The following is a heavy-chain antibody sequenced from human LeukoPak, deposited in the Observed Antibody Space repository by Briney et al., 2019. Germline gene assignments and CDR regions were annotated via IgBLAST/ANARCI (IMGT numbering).Heavy chain of an antibody. D-gene: IGHD3-9*01. CDR2: ITRSGST. CDR3: ARHFMGYYDILTGYSRAFDI. CDR1: GGSFSNYY. Sequence: SETLSLTCAVYGGSFSNYYWSWIRQSPGKGLEWIGGITRSGSTNYNPSLKSRVTISVDTSKNQFSLKLSSVTAADTAVYYCARHFMGYYDILTGYSRAFDIWGQGTMVTVSS. V-gene: IGHV4-34*01. J-gene: IGHJ3*02.